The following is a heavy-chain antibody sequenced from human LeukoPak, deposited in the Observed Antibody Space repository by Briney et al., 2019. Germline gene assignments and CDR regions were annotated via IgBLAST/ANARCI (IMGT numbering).Heavy chain of an antibody. CDR1: GGSFNGYY. Sequence: SETLSLTCAVYGGSFNGYYWSWIRQPPGKGLEWIGEINHSGSTNYNPSLKSRVTISVDTSKNQFSLKLSSVTAADTAVYYCARFYRPYYYDSSGPMRGNFDYWGQGTLVTVSS. J-gene: IGHJ4*02. CDR2: INHSGST. D-gene: IGHD3-22*01. V-gene: IGHV4-34*01. CDR3: ARFYRPYYYDSSGPMRGNFDY.